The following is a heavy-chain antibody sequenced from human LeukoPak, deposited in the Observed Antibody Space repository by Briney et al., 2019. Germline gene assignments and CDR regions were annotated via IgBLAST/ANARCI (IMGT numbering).Heavy chain of an antibody. V-gene: IGHV4-59*12. CDR2: IYYSGST. CDR3: ARAAAAAGTFGWFDP. CDR1: GGSISSYY. Sequence: SETLSLTCTVSGGSISSYYWSWIRQPPGKGLEWIGYIYYSGSTNYNPSLKSRVTISVDTSKNQFSLKLSSVTAADTAVYYCARAAAAAGTFGWFDPWGQGTLVTVSS. D-gene: IGHD6-13*01. J-gene: IGHJ5*02.